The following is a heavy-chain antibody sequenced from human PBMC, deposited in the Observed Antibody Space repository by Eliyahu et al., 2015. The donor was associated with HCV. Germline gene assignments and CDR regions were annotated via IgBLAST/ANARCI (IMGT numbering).Heavy chain of an antibody. CDR1: GXTXCAAW. V-gene: IGHV3-15*01. Sequence: EVQVVESGGGLVXPGGSLRLXXAGSGXTXCAAWXNWVRQAPGKGLEWVARIRTQAEAGTTEYAAPVKGRFTISRDDSRNMMYLQMNSLRTEDTAVYYCSTGDVTFFGVGSNYWGQGTLVTVSS. J-gene: IGHJ4*02. CDR3: STGDVTFFGVGSNY. CDR2: IRTQAEAGTT. D-gene: IGHD3-3*01.